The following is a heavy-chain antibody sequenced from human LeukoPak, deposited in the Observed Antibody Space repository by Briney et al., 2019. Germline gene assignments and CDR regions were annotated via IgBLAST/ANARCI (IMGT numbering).Heavy chain of an antibody. V-gene: IGHV3-48*03. CDR2: ITTSGTTL. CDR1: GFTFSSYE. Sequence: PGGSLRLSCAASGFTFSSYEMNWARQAPGKGLEWISYITTSGTTLDYADSVKGRFTISRDNAKNSLYLQMNSLRAEDTAVYYCARPYSSGWDNWFDPWGQGTLVTVSS. D-gene: IGHD6-19*01. CDR3: ARPYSSGWDNWFDP. J-gene: IGHJ5*02.